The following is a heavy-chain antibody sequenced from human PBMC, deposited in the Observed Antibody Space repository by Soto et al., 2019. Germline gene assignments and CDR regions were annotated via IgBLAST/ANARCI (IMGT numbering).Heavy chain of an antibody. CDR3: AALFPYVSSGYHLNS. CDR2: IYYLGNT. Sequence: PSETLSHTCTGSGGSISSSSSYWGWIRQPPGKGLEWVGSIYYLGNTYYNPSLGGRVSISVDPSKNQFSLKLNSVTAADTAVFYCAALFPYVSSGYHLNSLGQGTLLTV. CDR1: GGSISSSSSY. J-gene: IGHJ4*02. D-gene: IGHD3-22*01. V-gene: IGHV4-39*01.